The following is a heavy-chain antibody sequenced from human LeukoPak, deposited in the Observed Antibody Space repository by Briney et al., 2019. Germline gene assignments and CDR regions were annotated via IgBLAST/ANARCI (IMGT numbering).Heavy chain of an antibody. CDR2: IYPGDSDT. Sequence: GESLKISCKGSGYSFTSYWIGWVRQMPGKGLEWMGIIYPGDSDTRYSPSFQGQVTISADKSISTAYLQWSSLKASDTAMYYCARVPYYDFWSGNYYMDVWGKGTTVTVSS. V-gene: IGHV5-51*01. CDR1: GYSFTSYW. J-gene: IGHJ6*03. CDR3: ARVPYYDFWSGNYYMDV. D-gene: IGHD3-3*01.